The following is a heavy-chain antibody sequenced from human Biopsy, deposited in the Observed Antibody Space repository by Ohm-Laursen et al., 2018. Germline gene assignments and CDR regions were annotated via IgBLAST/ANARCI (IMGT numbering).Heavy chain of an antibody. CDR3: ARDYGLELGGLEAFYI. D-gene: IGHD1-7*01. J-gene: IGHJ3*02. V-gene: IGHV4-4*07. CDR2: IYTSGSS. CDR1: GGSLSNYY. Sequence: TLSLTCTVSGGSLSNYYWSWIRQPAGKGLEWIGRIYTSGSSNKNPSLMSRVTMSVDTSKKQFSLKVYYVTAADTAVYYCARDYGLELGGLEAFYIWGQGTMVTVSS.